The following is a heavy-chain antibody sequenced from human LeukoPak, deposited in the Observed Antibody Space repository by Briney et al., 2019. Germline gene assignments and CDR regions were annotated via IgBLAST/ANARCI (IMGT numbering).Heavy chain of an antibody. J-gene: IGHJ6*02. CDR2: INPNSGGT. CDR1: GYTFTGYY. V-gene: IGHV1-2*02. D-gene: IGHD3-10*01. Sequence: ASVKVSCKASGYTFTGYYMHWVRQAPGQGLEWMGWINPNSGGTNYAQKFQGRVTVTRDTSISTAYMELSRLRSDDTAVYYCARVWFGELHSIDYYYGMDVWGQGTTVTVSS. CDR3: ARVWFGELHSIDYYYGMDV.